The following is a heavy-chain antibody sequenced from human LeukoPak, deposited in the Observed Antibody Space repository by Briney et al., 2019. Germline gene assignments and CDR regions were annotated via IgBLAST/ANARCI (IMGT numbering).Heavy chain of an antibody. D-gene: IGHD1-26*01. Sequence: PGGSLRLSCVGSGFTFGTYWMAWVRQAPGKGLEWVANIKGDESAKHQADSVKGRFTIFRDNAQNSVYLQMSSLRGEDTAVYYCARDVGRSLDYWGQGTLVTVSS. V-gene: IGHV3-7*01. CDR2: IKGDESAK. CDR3: ARDVGRSLDY. J-gene: IGHJ4*02. CDR1: GFTFGTYW.